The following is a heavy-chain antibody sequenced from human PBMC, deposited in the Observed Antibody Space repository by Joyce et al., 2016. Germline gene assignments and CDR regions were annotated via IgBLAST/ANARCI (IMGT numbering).Heavy chain of an antibody. CDR2: KSYNEKNT. CDR3: ARDGPKTTWDPGYYFDF. CDR1: GFTFSGHS. D-gene: IGHD1-14*01. Sequence: QVKLVESGGGVVQPGRSLRLSCAASGFTFSGHSMHGVRQAPGKGLDWVAIKSYNEKNTYYGDSMKGRFTISRDNSKNTVYLQVDSLRTEDTAVYYCARDGPKTTWDPGYYFDFWGQGTLVTVSS. J-gene: IGHJ4*02. V-gene: IGHV3-30*04.